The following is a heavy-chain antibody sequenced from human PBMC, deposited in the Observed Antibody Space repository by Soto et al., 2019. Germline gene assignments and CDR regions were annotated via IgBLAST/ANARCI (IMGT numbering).Heavy chain of an antibody. CDR3: ITEHGTYFVSNWFDP. D-gene: IGHD1-1*01. Sequence: EVQLVESGGGLAKPGGSLRLSCAASGFTFSDAWMNWVRQAPGKGLEWVGRIKTKIDGGRIDYAAPVKGRFTISRDDSKNTLYLQMAGLKTEDTGVYFCITEHGTYFVSNWFDPWGQGTLVSVSS. CDR1: GFTFSDAW. CDR2: IKTKIDGGRI. J-gene: IGHJ5*02. V-gene: IGHV3-15*07.